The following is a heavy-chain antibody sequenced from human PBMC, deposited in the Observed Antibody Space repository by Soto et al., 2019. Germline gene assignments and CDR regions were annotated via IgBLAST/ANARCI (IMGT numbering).Heavy chain of an antibody. J-gene: IGHJ4*02. D-gene: IGHD3-10*01. CDR2: IYYSGST. Sequence: QLQLQESGPGLVKPSETLSLTCTVSGGSISSSSYYWGWIRQPPGTGLEWIGSIYYSGSTYYNPSLKSRVTISVDTSKNQFSLKLSSVTAADTAVYYCARSLMTMVPEADWGQGTLVTVSS. CDR1: GGSISSSSYY. CDR3: ARSLMTMVPEAD. V-gene: IGHV4-39*01.